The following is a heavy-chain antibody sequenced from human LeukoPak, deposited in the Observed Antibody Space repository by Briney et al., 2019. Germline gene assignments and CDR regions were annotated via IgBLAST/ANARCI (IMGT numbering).Heavy chain of an antibody. Sequence: PGGSLRLACAASGFTFSSNGMSWVRQDPGKGMELVSSISIILGSTYYAHSVKRPFTISTYNSNNTLYLQMNSLRAEDTAVYYCASSLRYYFDYWGQGTLVTVSS. J-gene: IGHJ4*02. CDR1: GFTFSSNG. CDR3: ASSLRYYFDY. CDR2: ISIILGST. V-gene: IGHV3-23*01.